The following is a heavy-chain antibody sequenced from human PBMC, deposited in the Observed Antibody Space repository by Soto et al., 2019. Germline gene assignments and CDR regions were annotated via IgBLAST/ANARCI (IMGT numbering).Heavy chain of an antibody. Sequence: QVQLQESGPGLVKPSQTLSLTCTVSGCSISSGVYYWSWIRQHPGKGLEWIGYISYSGSTYYNPSLKSRVTISVDTSKNQFSLKLSSVTAADTAVYYCARVGGLNWFDPWGQGTLVTVSS. D-gene: IGHD3-16*01. CDR1: GCSISSGVYY. CDR2: ISYSGST. J-gene: IGHJ5*02. V-gene: IGHV4-31*03. CDR3: ARVGGLNWFDP.